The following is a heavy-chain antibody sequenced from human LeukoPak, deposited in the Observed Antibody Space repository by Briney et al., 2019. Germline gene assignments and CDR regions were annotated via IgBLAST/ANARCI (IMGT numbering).Heavy chain of an antibody. Sequence: GGSLRLSCAASGFTFSSYGMHWVRQAPGKGLEWVAFIRYDGSNKYYADSVKGRFTISRDNSKNTLYLQMNSLRAEDMAVYYCAKQPYDFWSGYCDYWGQGTLVTVSS. D-gene: IGHD3-3*01. CDR1: GFTFSSYG. V-gene: IGHV3-30*02. CDR2: IRYDGSNK. CDR3: AKQPYDFWSGYCDY. J-gene: IGHJ4*02.